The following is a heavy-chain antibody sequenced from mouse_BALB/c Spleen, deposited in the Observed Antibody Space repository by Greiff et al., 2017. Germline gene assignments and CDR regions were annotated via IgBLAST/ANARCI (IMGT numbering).Heavy chain of an antibody. V-gene: IGHV5-17*02. Sequence: EVKLMESGGGLVQPGGSRKLSCAASGFTFSSFGMHWVRQAPEKGLEWVAYISSGSSTIYYADTVKGRFTISRDNPKNTLFLQMTSLRSEDTAMYYCARNYNGDYWGQGTTLTVSS. D-gene: IGHD1-1*01. J-gene: IGHJ2*01. CDR2: ISSGSSTI. CDR1: GFTFSSFG. CDR3: ARNYNGDY.